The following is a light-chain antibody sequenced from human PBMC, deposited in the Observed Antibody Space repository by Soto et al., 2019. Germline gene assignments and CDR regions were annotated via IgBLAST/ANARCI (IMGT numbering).Light chain of an antibody. CDR2: DVS. CDR1: QGISSA. J-gene: IGKJ4*01. CDR3: QQFNTYPALT. V-gene: IGKV1-13*02. Sequence: AIQLTQSPSSLSASVGDRVTITCRASQGISSALAWYQQKPGKSPNLLIYDVSSLESGVPSRFSGSGSGTDFTLTISSRQHEDFATYYCQQFNTYPALTFGGGTKVEIK.